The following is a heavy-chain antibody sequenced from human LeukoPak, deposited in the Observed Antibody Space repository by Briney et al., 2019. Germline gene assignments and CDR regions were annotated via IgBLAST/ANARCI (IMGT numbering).Heavy chain of an antibody. CDR1: GFTFSTYA. Sequence: GGSLRLSCAASGFTFSTYAMSWVRQAPGKGLEWVSSISGSADNTYYADSVKGRFTISRDDSKNTVWLQMNSLRAEDTAVYYCVSAYSGYFFEYWGPGTLVTVSS. J-gene: IGHJ4*02. D-gene: IGHD3-22*01. CDR2: ISGSADNT. CDR3: VSAYSGYFFEY. V-gene: IGHV3-23*01.